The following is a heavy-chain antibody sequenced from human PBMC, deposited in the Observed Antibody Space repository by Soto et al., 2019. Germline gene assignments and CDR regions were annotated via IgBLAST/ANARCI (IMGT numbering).Heavy chain of an antibody. CDR2: ISAYNGNT. CDR3: ARGWGSVVTSFACDY. Sequence: ASVKVSCKASGYTFTSYGISWVRQAPGQGLEWMGWISAYNGNTNYAQKLQGGVTMTTDTSTSTAYMELRSLRSDDTAVYYCARGWGSVVTSFACDYWGQGTLVTVSS. CDR1: GYTFTSYG. V-gene: IGHV1-18*01. J-gene: IGHJ4*02. D-gene: IGHD2-21*02.